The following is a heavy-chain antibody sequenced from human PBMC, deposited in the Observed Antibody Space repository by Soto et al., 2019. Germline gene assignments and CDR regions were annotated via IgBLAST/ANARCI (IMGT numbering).Heavy chain of an antibody. J-gene: IGHJ3*02. CDR2: SVNSGT. CDR3: VGYCSGGSCSGLGSFDI. V-gene: IGHV3-23*01. D-gene: IGHD2-15*01. CDR1: GFTFSDYT. Sequence: EVQLLESGGGLVQSGGSLRLSCAASGFTFSDYTMSWVRQAPGMGLQWVSSVNSGTYYADSVKGRFTISRDNSKRTLYLQMNSLRGEDTAVYHCVGYCSGGSCSGLGSFDIWGQGTMVTVSS.